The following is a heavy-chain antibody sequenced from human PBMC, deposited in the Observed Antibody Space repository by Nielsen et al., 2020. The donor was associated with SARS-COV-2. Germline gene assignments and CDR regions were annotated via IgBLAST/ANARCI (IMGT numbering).Heavy chain of an antibody. D-gene: IGHD3-16*02. CDR3: AGHLSWYGMDV. V-gene: IGHV3-33*01. Sequence: GGSLRLSCAASGFTFSSYGMHWVRQAPGKGLEWVAVIWNDGSNKYYADSVKGRFTISRDNSKNTLYLQMNSLRAEDTAVYYCAGHLSWYGMDVWGQGTTVTVSS. J-gene: IGHJ6*02. CDR2: IWNDGSNK. CDR1: GFTFSSYG.